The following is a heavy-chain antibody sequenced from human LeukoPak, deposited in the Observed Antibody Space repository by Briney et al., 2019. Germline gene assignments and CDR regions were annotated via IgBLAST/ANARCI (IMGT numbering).Heavy chain of an antibody. CDR2: IYYSGST. D-gene: IGHD6-13*01. V-gene: IGHV4-39*07. CDR1: GGSISSSSYY. CDR3: ARDWQQLGDY. Sequence: SETLSLTCTVSGGSISSSSYYWGWIRQPPGKGLEWIGSIYYSGSTYYNPSLKSRVTISVDTSKNQFSLKLSSVTAADTAVYYCARDWQQLGDYWGQGTLVTVSS. J-gene: IGHJ4*02.